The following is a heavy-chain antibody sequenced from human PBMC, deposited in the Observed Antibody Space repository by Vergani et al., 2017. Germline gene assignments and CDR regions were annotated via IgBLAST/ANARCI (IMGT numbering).Heavy chain of an antibody. CDR3: AHGSDYFDY. D-gene: IGHD2-15*01. CDR2: IYWNDDK. CDR1: GFSLSTSGVG. J-gene: IGHJ4*02. Sequence: QSTLKESGPTLVKPTQPLTLTCTFSGFSLSTSGVGVGWIRPPPGKALEWLALIYWNDDKRYSPSLKSRLTITKDTPKNQVVLTMTNMDPVDTATYYCAHGSDYFDYWGQGTLVTVSS. V-gene: IGHV2-5*01.